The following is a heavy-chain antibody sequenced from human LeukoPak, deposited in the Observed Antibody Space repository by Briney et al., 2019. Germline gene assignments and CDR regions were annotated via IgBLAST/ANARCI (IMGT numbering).Heavy chain of an antibody. D-gene: IGHD4-17*01. V-gene: IGHV4-59*02. CDR1: GGSVSSYY. CDR3: ARVPTTHDAFDI. Sequence: SETLSLTCTVSGGSVSSYYWSWIRQPPGKGLEWIGYIYYSGSTNYNPSLKSRVTISVDTSKNQFSLKLSSVTAADTAVYYCARVPTTHDAFDIWGQGTMVTVSS. CDR2: IYYSGST. J-gene: IGHJ3*02.